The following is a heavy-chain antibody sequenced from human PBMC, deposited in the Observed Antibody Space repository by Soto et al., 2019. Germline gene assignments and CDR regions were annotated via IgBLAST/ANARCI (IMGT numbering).Heavy chain of an antibody. V-gene: IGHV1-18*01. J-gene: IGHJ4*02. CDR1: GYTFTSYG. D-gene: IGHD3-10*01. Sequence: ASVKVSCKASGYTFTSYGISWVRQAPGQGLEWMGWISAYNGNTNYAQKLQGRVTMTTDTSTSTAYMELRSLRSDDTAVYYCARDRIIWFGELFTTDYWGQGTLVTVSS. CDR3: ARDRIIWFGELFTTDY. CDR2: ISAYNGNT.